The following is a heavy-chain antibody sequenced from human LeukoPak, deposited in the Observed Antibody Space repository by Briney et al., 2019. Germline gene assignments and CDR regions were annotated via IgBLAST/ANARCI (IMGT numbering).Heavy chain of an antibody. CDR2: VDPEDVET. CDR1: GYTLTELS. Sequence: ASVKGSCKVSGYTLTELSMHWVRQAPGKGLEWRGGVDPEDVETIYAQECQGRVTMTEDTSTDTAYLELSSLRSEDTAVYYCATDRRFGELLGIVDPGFDYWGQGTLVTVSS. J-gene: IGHJ4*02. V-gene: IGHV1-24*01. D-gene: IGHD3-10*01. CDR3: ATDRRFGELLGIVDPGFDY.